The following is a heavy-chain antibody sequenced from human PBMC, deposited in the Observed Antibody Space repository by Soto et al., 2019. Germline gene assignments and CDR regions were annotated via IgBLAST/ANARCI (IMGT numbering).Heavy chain of an antibody. V-gene: IGHV3-23*03. CDR1: GFPFSSYA. CDR2: IYSGGST. Sequence: EVQLLESGGGLVQPGGSLGLSCAASGFPFSSYAMTWVRQAPGKGLEWVSVIYSGGSTYYADSVKGRFTISRDNSKNTLYLQMNSLRAEDTAVYYCASVGYFDWLSRGPFDYWGQGTLVTVSS. J-gene: IGHJ4*02. CDR3: ASVGYFDWLSRGPFDY. D-gene: IGHD3-9*01.